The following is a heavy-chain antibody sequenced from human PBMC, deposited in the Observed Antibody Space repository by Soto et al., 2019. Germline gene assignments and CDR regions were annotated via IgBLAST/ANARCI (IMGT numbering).Heavy chain of an antibody. Sequence: GGSLRLSCAASGFTFSSYSMNWVRQAPGKGLEWVSSISSSSSYIYYADSVKGRFTISRDNAKNSLYLQMNSLRAEDTAVYYCVTLGGYSSSYNWFDPWGQGTLVTVSS. J-gene: IGHJ5*02. V-gene: IGHV3-21*01. CDR2: ISSSSSYI. CDR3: VTLGGYSSSYNWFDP. D-gene: IGHD6-13*01. CDR1: GFTFSSYS.